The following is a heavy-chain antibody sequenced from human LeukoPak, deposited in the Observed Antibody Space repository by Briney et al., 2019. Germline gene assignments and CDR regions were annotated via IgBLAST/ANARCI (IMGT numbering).Heavy chain of an antibody. V-gene: IGHV3-15*01. J-gene: IGHJ4*02. D-gene: IGHD3-10*01. CDR3: TTDYLGSGSYYRFDY. CDR1: GFTFSNAW. CDR2: IQSKTDDASR. Sequence: SGGSPRLSCAASGFTFSNAWMSWARQVPGKGREWVGRIQSKTDDASRDYAEPVTGRFTISREDSKNTLYLQMNSMKTEDTAVYYCTTDYLGSGSYYRFDYWGQGTLVSVSS.